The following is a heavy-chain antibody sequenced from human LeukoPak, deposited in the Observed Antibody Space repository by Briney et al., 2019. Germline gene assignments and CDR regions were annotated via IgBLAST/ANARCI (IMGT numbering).Heavy chain of an antibody. CDR3: ARAAPYSSSWYGYDRRGLPGWFDP. CDR1: GGSFSGYY. Sequence: SETLSLTCAVYGGSFSGYYWSWIRQPPGKGLEWIGEINHSGSTNYNPSLKSRVTISVDTSKNQFSLKLSSVTAADTAVYYCARAAPYSSSWYGYDRRGLPGWFDPWGQGTLVTVSS. CDR2: INHSGST. V-gene: IGHV4-34*01. J-gene: IGHJ5*02. D-gene: IGHD6-13*01.